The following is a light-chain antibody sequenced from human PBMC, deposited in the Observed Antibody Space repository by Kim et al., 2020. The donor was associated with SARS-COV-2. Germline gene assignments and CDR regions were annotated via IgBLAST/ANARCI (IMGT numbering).Light chain of an antibody. V-gene: IGLV4-69*01. CDR2: VYSDGRH. Sequence: SVSLTCTLSSGHSTYAIAWYQQQPDKSPRYLMKVYSDGRHVKGDGIPDRLSGSSSGPQRYLTISSLQSEDEADYYCQTWGSGTVVFGGGTKVTVL. CDR3: QTWGSGTVV. J-gene: IGLJ2*01. CDR1: SGHSTYA.